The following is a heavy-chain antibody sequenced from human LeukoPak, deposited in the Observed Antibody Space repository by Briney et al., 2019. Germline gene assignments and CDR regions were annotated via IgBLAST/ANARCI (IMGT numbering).Heavy chain of an antibody. J-gene: IGHJ4*02. Sequence: ASVKVSCKASGYTFTGYYIYWVRQAPGQWLEYMGWINPNRGGTNSTQKFQGRVTMTRDTSISTAYMELSRLRSDDTAVYYCARATEGGYHYWGQGTLVTVSS. CDR3: ARATEGGYHY. CDR2: INPNRGGT. V-gene: IGHV1-2*02. CDR1: GYTFTGYY. D-gene: IGHD3-22*01.